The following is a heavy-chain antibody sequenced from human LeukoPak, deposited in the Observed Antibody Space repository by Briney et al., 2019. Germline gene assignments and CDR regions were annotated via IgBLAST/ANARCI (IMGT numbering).Heavy chain of an antibody. CDR1: GGSISSSSYY. J-gene: IGHJ6*03. CDR2: IYYSGST. Sequence: PSETLSLTCTVSGGSISSSSYYWGWIRQPPGKGLEWIGSIYYSGSTYYNPSLKSRVTISVDTSKNQFSLKLSSVTAADTAVYYCARVRKYYYYYYMDVWGKGTTVTVSS. CDR3: ARVRKYYYYYYMDV. V-gene: IGHV4-39*01.